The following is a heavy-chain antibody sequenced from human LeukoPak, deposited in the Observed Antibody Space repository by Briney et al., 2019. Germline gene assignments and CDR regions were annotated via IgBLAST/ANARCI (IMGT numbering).Heavy chain of an antibody. Sequence: SETLSLTCTVSGGSISSSSYYWGWIRQPPGKGLEWIGSIYYSGSTYYNPSLKSRVTISVDTSKNQFSLKLSSVTAADTAVYYCARGRGIAAADYWGQGTLVTVSS. J-gene: IGHJ4*02. CDR3: ARGRGIAAADY. V-gene: IGHV4-39*07. CDR2: IYYSGST. CDR1: GGSISSSSYY. D-gene: IGHD6-13*01.